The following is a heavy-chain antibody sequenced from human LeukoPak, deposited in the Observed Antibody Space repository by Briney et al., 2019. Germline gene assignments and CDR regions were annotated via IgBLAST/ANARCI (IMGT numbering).Heavy chain of an antibody. V-gene: IGHV3-7*01. CDR2: IKQDGSEK. CDR1: GFTFSSRDW. D-gene: IGHD6-25*01. CDR3: ARGPPWYFDL. J-gene: IGHJ2*01. Sequence: GGSLRLSCVASGFTFSSRDWMTWVRQAPGKGLEWVANIKQDGSEKNYVDSVKGRFTISRDNAKNSVDLQMNSLTAEDTAVYYCARGPPWYFDLWGRGTLVTVSS.